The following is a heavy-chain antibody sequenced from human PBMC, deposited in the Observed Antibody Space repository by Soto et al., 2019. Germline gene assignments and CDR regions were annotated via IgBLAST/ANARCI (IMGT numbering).Heavy chain of an antibody. V-gene: IGHV3-30*18. J-gene: IGHJ4*02. D-gene: IGHD6-6*01. CDR2: ISYDGSNK. CDR3: EKGRIEYSSPHTLDN. CDR1: GFTFSRYG. Sequence: GGSLRLSCAASGFTFSRYGMHWVRQAPGKGLEWVAVISYDGSNKYYADSVKGRFTISRDNSKNTLYLQMNSLRAEDTSVYYCEKGRIEYSSPHTLDNCGQGTLVTVYS.